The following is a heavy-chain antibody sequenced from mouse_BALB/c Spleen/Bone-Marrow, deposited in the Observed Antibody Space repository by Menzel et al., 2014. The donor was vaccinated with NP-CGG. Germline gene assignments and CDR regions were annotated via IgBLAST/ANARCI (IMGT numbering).Heavy chain of an antibody. V-gene: IGHV4-1*02. CDR1: GFDFSRYW. Sequence: VQLQQPGGGLVQPGGSPKLSCAASGFDFSRYWMSWVRQAPGKGLEWIGEINPDSSTINYTPSLKDKFIISRDNAKNTLYLQMSKVRSEDTALYYCASLHYYGFFAYWGQGTLVTVSA. J-gene: IGHJ3*01. CDR3: ASLHYYGFFAY. D-gene: IGHD1-2*01. CDR2: INPDSSTI.